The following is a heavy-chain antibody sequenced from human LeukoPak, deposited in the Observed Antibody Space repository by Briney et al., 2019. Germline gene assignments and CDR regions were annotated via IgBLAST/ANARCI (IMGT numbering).Heavy chain of an antibody. CDR2: IYNSGIT. J-gene: IGHJ4*02. V-gene: IGHV4-59*02. CDR3: ARDFPERYFDY. CDR1: GGSVSSHF. Sequence: SETLSLTCTVSGGSVSSHFWSWIRQPPGKGLEWIGYIYNSGITNYNPSLKSRVTMSVDTSKNQFSLMLRSVTAADTAVYYCARDFPERYFDYWGQGTLVTVSS.